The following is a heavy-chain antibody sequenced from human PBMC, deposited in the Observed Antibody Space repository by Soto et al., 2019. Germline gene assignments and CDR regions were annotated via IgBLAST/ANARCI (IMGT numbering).Heavy chain of an antibody. CDR3: ARNLAVAGRGDDAFDI. Sequence: ASEKVSCKASGYTFTGYYMHWVRQAPGQGLEWMGWINPNSGGTNYAQKFQGRVTMTRDTSISTAYMELSRLRSDDTAVYYCARNLAVAGRGDDAFDIWGQGTMVTVSS. CDR1: GYTFTGYY. CDR2: INPNSGGT. J-gene: IGHJ3*02. V-gene: IGHV1-2*02. D-gene: IGHD6-19*01.